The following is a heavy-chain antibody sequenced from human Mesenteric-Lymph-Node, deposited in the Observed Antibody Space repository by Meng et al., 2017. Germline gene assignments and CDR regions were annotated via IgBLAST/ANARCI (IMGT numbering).Heavy chain of an antibody. CDR3: ARNVPGTSAYYD. J-gene: IGHJ4*02. Sequence: QGQRPSRGPGLWKPSDTLSLTCAVSGYSISSTNWWGWLRQPPVKGLEWIWYIYYSGSTSYNPSLKIRVTMSVDTSKNQFSLNLNSVTAVDTAVYYCARNVPGTSAYYDWGQGTLVTVSS. CDR2: IYYSGST. D-gene: IGHD3-22*01. V-gene: IGHV4-28*01. CDR1: GYSISSTNW.